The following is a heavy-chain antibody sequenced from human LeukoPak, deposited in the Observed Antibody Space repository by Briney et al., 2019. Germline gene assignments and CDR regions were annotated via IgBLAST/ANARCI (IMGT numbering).Heavy chain of an antibody. Sequence: SETLSLTCTVSGGSFSSYYWSWIRQPAGKGLECIGRIYISGSTSYNPSLKSRVTMSVDTSKNQFSLRLSSVAAADTAVYYCATANRYSLYMDVWGKGTTVTASS. CDR3: ATANRYSLYMDV. CDR2: IYISGST. D-gene: IGHD1-14*01. CDR1: GGSFSSYY. J-gene: IGHJ6*03. V-gene: IGHV4-4*07.